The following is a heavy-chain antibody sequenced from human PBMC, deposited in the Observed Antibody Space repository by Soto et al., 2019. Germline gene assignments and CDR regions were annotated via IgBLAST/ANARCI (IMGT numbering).Heavy chain of an antibody. CDR3: ARGPTGEWLSPFDY. CDR1: GYSFTSYD. V-gene: IGHV1-8*01. D-gene: IGHD3-3*01. J-gene: IGHJ4*02. Sequence: QMQLVQSGAEVKKPGASVKVSCKASGYSFTSYDINWVRQATGQGLEWMGWMNPNSGNTGYAQKFQGRVTMTGNTSISTAYMALSSLRSEDTAVYYCARGPTGEWLSPFDYWGQGTLVTVSS. CDR2: MNPNSGNT.